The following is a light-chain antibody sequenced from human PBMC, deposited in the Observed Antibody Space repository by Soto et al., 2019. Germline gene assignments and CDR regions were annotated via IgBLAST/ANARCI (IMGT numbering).Light chain of an antibody. Sequence: QSVLTQPPSASGTPGQRVTISCSGSSSNIGSNYVYWYQQLPGTAPKLLIYRNNQRPSGVPDRFSGSKSGTSASLAISGLRSEDEEDYYCAAWDDSLSGAVFGGGTQLTVL. J-gene: IGLJ7*01. V-gene: IGLV1-47*01. CDR2: RNN. CDR3: AAWDDSLSGAV. CDR1: SSNIGSNY.